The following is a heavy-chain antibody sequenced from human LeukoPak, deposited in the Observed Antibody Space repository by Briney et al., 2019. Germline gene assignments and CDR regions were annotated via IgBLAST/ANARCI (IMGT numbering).Heavy chain of an antibody. CDR2: FSGSGGST. V-gene: IGHV3-23*01. Sequence: GGSLRLSCVASGFTFSSYVINWVRQAPGKGLEWVSAFSGSGGSTYYADSVKGRFTISRDNSKNTLYLQMYSLRVEDTAVYYCAKGDPSYLSPIDYWGQGTLVTVSS. J-gene: IGHJ4*02. CDR3: AKGDPSYLSPIDY. CDR1: GFTFSSYV. D-gene: IGHD1-26*01.